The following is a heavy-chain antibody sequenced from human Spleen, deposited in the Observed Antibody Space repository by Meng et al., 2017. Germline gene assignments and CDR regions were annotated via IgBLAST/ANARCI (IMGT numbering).Heavy chain of an antibody. CDR1: GFTFDDYA. J-gene: IGHJ4*02. Sequence: SLKISCAASGFTFDDYAMHWVRQAPGKGLEWVSGISWNSGSIAYADSVKGRFTISRDNAKNSLYLQMNNLRADDTALYYCATSSAAAGNDWGQGTLVTVSS. CDR3: ATSSAAAGND. D-gene: IGHD6-13*01. CDR2: ISWNSGSI. V-gene: IGHV3-9*01.